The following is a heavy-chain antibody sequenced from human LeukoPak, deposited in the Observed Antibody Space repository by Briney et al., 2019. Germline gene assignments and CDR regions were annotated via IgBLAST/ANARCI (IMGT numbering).Heavy chain of an antibody. D-gene: IGHD3-3*01. CDR1: GYTFTSYG. Sequence: ASVKVSCKASGYTFTSYGISWVRQAPGQGLEWMGWISAYNGNTNYARKLQGRVTMTTDTSTSTAYMELRSLRSDDTAVYHCARGSRFWSGYYFDYWGQGTLVTVSS. J-gene: IGHJ4*02. CDR3: ARGSRFWSGYYFDY. CDR2: ISAYNGNT. V-gene: IGHV1-18*01.